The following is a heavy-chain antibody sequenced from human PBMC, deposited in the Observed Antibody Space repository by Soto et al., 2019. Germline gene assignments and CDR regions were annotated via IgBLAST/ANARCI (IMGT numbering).Heavy chain of an antibody. CDR1: GDSVSNDNYY. CDR3: ARSQRGRTAFTFDY. Sequence: QVQLQESGPGLVKPSETLSLTCAVSGDSVSNDNYYWSWIRQPPGKGLEWIGYIYYSGTTNYNSYLESRLSVSVDMSKNQFSLKLASVTDADTAVYFCARSQRGRTAFTFDYWGQGALVTVSS. V-gene: IGHV4-61*01. D-gene: IGHD3-16*01. CDR2: IYYSGTT. J-gene: IGHJ4*02.